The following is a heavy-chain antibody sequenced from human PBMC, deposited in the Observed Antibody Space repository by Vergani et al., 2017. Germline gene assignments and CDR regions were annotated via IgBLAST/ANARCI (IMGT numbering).Heavy chain of an antibody. Sequence: QVQLVQSGAEVKKPGSSVKVSCKASGGTFSSYTTSWVRQAPGQGLEWMGRIIPILGIANYAQKFQGRVTITADKSTSTAYMELSSLGSEDTAVYYCARGAEYYYDSSPFDYWGQGTLVTVSS. CDR1: GGTFSSYT. J-gene: IGHJ4*02. D-gene: IGHD3-22*01. CDR3: ARGAEYYYDSSPFDY. CDR2: IIPILGIA. V-gene: IGHV1-69*02.